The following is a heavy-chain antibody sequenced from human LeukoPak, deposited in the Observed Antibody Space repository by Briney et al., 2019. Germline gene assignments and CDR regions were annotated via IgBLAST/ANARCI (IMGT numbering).Heavy chain of an antibody. CDR3: ARGRGGGYFDF. D-gene: IGHD2-15*01. V-gene: IGHV1-2*02. CDR1: GYTFTDYY. Sequence: ASVKVSCKASGYTFTDYYFNWVRQAPGQGLEWMGWITPNSGGTNYAQKFQGRVTMTRDTSISTAYMELSRLRSDDTAAYSCARGRGGGYFDFWGQETLVTVSS. CDR2: ITPNSGGT. J-gene: IGHJ4*02.